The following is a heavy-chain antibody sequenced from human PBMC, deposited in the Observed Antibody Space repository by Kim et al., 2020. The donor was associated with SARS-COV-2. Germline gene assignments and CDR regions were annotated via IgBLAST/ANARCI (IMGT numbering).Heavy chain of an antibody. Sequence: YYYPSLKSRVTISVDTSKNQFSLKLSSVTAADTAVYYCARLGGTGYWDDYWGQGTLVTVSS. D-gene: IGHD3-10*01. CDR3: ARLGGTGYWDDY. V-gene: IGHV4-39*01. J-gene: IGHJ4*02.